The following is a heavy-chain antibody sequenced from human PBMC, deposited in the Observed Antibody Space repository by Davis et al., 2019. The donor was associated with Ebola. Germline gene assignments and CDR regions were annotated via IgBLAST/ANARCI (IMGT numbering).Heavy chain of an antibody. V-gene: IGHV4-34*01. CDR1: GGSFSGYY. CDR3: ARSKGYCSSTSCKRRDNWFDP. Sequence: PSETLSLTCAVYGGSFSGYYWSWIRQPPGKGLEWIGEIHHSGSTNYNPSLTSRVTISVDTSKNQFSLKLSSVTAADTAVYYCARSKGYCSSTSCKRRDNWFDPWGQGTLVTVSS. D-gene: IGHD2-2*01. CDR2: IHHSGST. J-gene: IGHJ5*02.